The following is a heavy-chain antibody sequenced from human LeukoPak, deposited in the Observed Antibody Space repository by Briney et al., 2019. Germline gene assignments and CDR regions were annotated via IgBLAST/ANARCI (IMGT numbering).Heavy chain of an antibody. Sequence: GGSLRLSCAASGFTVSSNYMSWVRQAPGKGLEWVSVIYSGGSTYYADSVKGRFTISRDNSKNTLYLQMNSLRAEDTAVYYCARVLLPYDILTGYTYWGQGTLVTVSS. J-gene: IGHJ4*02. V-gene: IGHV3-66*01. CDR3: ARVLLPYDILTGYTY. CDR2: IYSGGST. CDR1: GFTVSSNY. D-gene: IGHD3-9*01.